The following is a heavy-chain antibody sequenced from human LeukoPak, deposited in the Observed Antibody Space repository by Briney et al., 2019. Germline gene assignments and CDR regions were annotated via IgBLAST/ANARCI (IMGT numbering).Heavy chain of an antibody. CDR1: GYTFTSYY. J-gene: IGHJ4*02. CDR3: ARDKGSLDFWSGYYIDY. CDR2: INPSGGST. D-gene: IGHD3-3*01. Sequence: ASVKVSCKASGYTFTSYYMHWARQAPGQGLEWMGIINPSGGSTSYAQKFQGRVTMTRDTSTSTVYMELSGLRSEDTAVYYCARDKGSLDFWSGYYIDYWGQGTLVTVSS. V-gene: IGHV1-46*01.